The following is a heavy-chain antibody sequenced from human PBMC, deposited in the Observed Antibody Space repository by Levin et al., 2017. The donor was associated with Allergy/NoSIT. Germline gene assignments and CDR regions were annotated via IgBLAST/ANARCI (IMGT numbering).Heavy chain of an antibody. CDR2: ISSSGSTI. CDR3: ARFERRKYYYDSSGEA. CDR1: GFTFSSYE. V-gene: IGHV3-48*03. J-gene: IGHJ5*02. D-gene: IGHD3-22*01. Sequence: GESLKISCAASGFTFSSYEMNWVRQAPGKGLEWVSYISSSGSTIYYADSVKGRFTISRDNAKNSLYLQMNSLRAEDTAVYYCARFERRKYYYDSSGEAWGQGTLVTVSS.